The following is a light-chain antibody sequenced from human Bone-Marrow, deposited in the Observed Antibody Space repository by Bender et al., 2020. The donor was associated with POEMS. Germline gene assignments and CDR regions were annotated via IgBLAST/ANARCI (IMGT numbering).Light chain of an antibody. V-gene: IGLV2-14*01. CDR3: SSYTTRNSLV. Sequence: QSTLIQPPSVSGSPGQSVTISCTGSISDIGGFNYVSWYRQSPGKAPRLIIYDVSTRPSGVSNRFSGSKSGNTASLTISGLQAEDEADYYCSSYTTRNSLVFGGGTKLTVL. CDR2: DVS. CDR1: ISDIGGFNY. J-gene: IGLJ2*01.